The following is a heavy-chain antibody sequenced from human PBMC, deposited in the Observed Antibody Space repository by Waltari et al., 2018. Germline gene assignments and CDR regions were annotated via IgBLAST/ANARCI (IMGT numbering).Heavy chain of an antibody. D-gene: IGHD5-12*01. CDR3: ARVDSYSGYDFSG. V-gene: IGHV1-69*05. Sequence: QVQRVQSGAEVKKPVSSVKVSCKASAGTFSSYAISWVRRGPGQGLEWMGGIIPSFGTANDAQKFQGRVTITTDESPSTAYMELSSLRSEDTAVYYCARVDSYSGYDFSGWGQGTLVTVSS. CDR1: AGTFSSYA. J-gene: IGHJ4*02. CDR2: IIPSFGTA.